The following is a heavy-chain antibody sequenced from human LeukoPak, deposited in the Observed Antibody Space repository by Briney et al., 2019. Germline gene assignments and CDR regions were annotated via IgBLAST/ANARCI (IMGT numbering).Heavy chain of an antibody. D-gene: IGHD6-13*01. Sequence: KPSETLSLTCAVYGGSFSGYYWSWIRQPPGKGLEWIGEINHSGSTNYNPSLKSRVTISADTSKNQFSLKLSSVTAADTAVYYCARQRSRYSSSLYFDIWGQGTMVTVSS. CDR1: GGSFSGYY. CDR2: INHSGST. CDR3: ARQRSRYSSSLYFDI. J-gene: IGHJ3*02. V-gene: IGHV4-34*01.